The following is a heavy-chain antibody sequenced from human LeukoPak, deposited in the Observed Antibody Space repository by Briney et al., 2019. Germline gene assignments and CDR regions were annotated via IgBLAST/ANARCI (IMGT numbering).Heavy chain of an antibody. CDR2: ITLEGSNK. D-gene: IGHD1-1*01. CDR1: GFSFGSYG. J-gene: IGHJ4*02. Sequence: GGSLRLSCAASGFSFGSYGMRWVRPAAGKGLGWGAVITLEGSNKNHADSVKGRFTIPRANSKSTLYLQMNSLRPEDAAVSVCAKAGATGSGYYFEYWGQGALVTVSS. V-gene: IGHV3-30*18. CDR3: AKAGATGSGYYFEY.